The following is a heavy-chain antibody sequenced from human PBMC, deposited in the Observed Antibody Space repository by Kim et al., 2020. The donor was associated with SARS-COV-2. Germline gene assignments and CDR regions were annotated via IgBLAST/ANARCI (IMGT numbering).Heavy chain of an antibody. CDR2: IYYSGST. V-gene: IGHV4-39*01. CDR1: GGSISSSSYY. D-gene: IGHD3-10*01. Sequence: SETLSLTCTVSGGSISSSSYYWGWIRQPPGKGLEWIGSIYYSGSTYYNPSLKSRVTISVDTSKNQFSLKLSSVTAADTAVYYCATLWFGDPGAYWGQGTLVTVSS. CDR3: ATLWFGDPGAY. J-gene: IGHJ4*02.